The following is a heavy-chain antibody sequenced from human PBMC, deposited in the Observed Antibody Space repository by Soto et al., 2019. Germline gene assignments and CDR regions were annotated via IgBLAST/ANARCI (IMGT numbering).Heavy chain of an antibody. Sequence: EVQLVESGGGLVQPGGSLRLSCAASGFTFSSYSMNWVRQAPGKGLEWVSYISSSSSTIYYADSVKGRFTISRDNAKNSLYLPMTSLRAEDTAVYYCARTRQHSSWYFDAFDIWGQGTMVTVSS. CDR2: ISSSSSTI. CDR3: ARTRQHSSWYFDAFDI. D-gene: IGHD6-13*01. V-gene: IGHV3-48*01. J-gene: IGHJ3*02. CDR1: GFTFSSYS.